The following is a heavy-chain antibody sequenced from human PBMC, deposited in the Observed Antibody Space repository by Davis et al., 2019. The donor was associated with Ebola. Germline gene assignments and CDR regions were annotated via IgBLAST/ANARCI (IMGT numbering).Heavy chain of an antibody. CDR2: ISASGGIR. CDR3: AKVIDNSAWYGYALDV. CDR1: GFTFSRSA. D-gene: IGHD6-13*01. J-gene: IGHJ6*02. Sequence: GGSLRLSCTAPGFTFSRSAMSWVRQAPGKGLEWVSAISASGGIRYYADSVKGRFTISRDNSQNTLFLQMNSLRADDTAVYYCAKVIDNSAWYGYALDVWGQGTTVPVSS. V-gene: IGHV3-23*01.